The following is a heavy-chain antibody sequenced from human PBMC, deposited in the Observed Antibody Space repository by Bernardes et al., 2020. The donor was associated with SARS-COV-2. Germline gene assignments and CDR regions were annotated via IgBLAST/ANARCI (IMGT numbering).Heavy chain of an antibody. J-gene: IGHJ5*02. V-gene: IGHV3-30*04. Sequence: GGSMRLSYAASGFTFSSYTMHWVRQAPGKGLEWVAVVASDASYKHHADSVKCRCTISRDDSKSTLYLQMNSLRTDDTAVYDCAREASADCAFDPWGLGTLVTGSS. CDR3: AREASADCAFDP. CDR2: VASDASYK. CDR1: GFTFSSYT. D-gene: IGHD2-21*02.